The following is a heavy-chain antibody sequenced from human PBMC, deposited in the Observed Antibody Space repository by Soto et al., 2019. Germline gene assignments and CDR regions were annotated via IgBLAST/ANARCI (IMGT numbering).Heavy chain of an antibody. CDR1: GGSFSGYY. CDR2: INHSGST. Sequence: SETLSLSCAVYGGSFSGYYWSWIRQPPGKGLEWIGEINHSGSTNYNPSLKSRVTISVDTSKNQFSLKLSSVTAADTAVYYCARAAGQQLVRGWFDPWGQGTLVTVSS. D-gene: IGHD6-13*01. V-gene: IGHV4-34*01. J-gene: IGHJ5*02. CDR3: ARAAGQQLVRGWFDP.